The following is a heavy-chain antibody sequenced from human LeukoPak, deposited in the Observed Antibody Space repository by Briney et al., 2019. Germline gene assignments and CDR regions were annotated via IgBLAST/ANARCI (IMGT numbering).Heavy chain of an antibody. CDR1: GYIFTNYG. J-gene: IGHJ1*01. CDR2: ISAYNGYT. Sequence: ASVKVSCKTSGYIFTNYGVSWVRQAPGQGLEWMGWISAYNGYTNYAQKLQVRVTMTTDTSTSTAYMELRSLASDDTAVYYCARDKAVTTELTQYFQHWGQGTLVTVSS. V-gene: IGHV1-18*01. CDR3: ARDKAVTTELTQYFQH. D-gene: IGHD4-11*01.